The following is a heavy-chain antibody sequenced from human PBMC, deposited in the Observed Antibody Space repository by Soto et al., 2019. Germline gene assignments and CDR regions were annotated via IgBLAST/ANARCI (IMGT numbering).Heavy chain of an antibody. CDR2: IYHSGST. V-gene: IGHV4-4*02. J-gene: IGHJ4*02. D-gene: IGHD3-22*01. Sequence: SETLSLTCAVSGGSISSSNWWSWVRQPPGKGLEWIGEIYHSGSTNYNPSLKSRVTISVDNSKNTLYLQMNSLRAEDTAVYYCARDAGITMIVEGFDYWGQGTLVTVSS. CDR1: GGSISSSNW. CDR3: ARDAGITMIVEGFDY.